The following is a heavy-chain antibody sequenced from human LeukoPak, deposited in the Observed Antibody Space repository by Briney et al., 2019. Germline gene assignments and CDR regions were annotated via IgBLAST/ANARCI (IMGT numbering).Heavy chain of an antibody. CDR2: ISYDGSNK. CDR3: AKGSYYDSSGSFYFDY. Sequence: SLRLSCAASGFTFSSYGMHWVRQAPGKGLEWVAVISYDGSNKYYADSVKGRFTISRDNSKNTLYLQVNSLGTEDTAAYYCAKGSYYDSSGSFYFDYWGQGTLVTVSS. D-gene: IGHD3-22*01. J-gene: IGHJ4*02. V-gene: IGHV3-30*18. CDR1: GFTFSSYG.